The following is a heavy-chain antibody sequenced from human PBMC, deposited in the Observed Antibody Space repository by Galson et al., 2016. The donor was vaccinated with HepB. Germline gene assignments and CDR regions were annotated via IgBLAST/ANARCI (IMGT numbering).Heavy chain of an antibody. V-gene: IGHV1-3*01. D-gene: IGHD6-19*01. CDR1: GYTFTNYA. Sequence: SVKVSCKASGYTFTNYAVYWVRQAPGQRPQWMGWINAGNGNTKYSQRFQGRVTITRDTSASTAYMELRSLRSEDTAIYYCARAPTAVPGRANNWFDPWGQGSLVTVSS. CDR2: INAGNGNT. CDR3: ARAPTAVPGRANNWFDP. J-gene: IGHJ5*02.